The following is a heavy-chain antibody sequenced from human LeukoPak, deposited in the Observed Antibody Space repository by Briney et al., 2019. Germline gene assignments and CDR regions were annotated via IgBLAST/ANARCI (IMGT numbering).Heavy chain of an antibody. CDR3: ARDTHDYYDISGHYSPDY. V-gene: IGHV3-11*05. CDR1: GFTFSDYD. J-gene: IGHJ4*02. D-gene: IGHD3-22*01. CDR2: ISNSGSNT. Sequence: GGSLRLSCAASGFTFSDYDMSWIRQAPGKGLQWVSYISNSGSNTNYADSVKGRFTISRDNAKNSLYLQMNSLRAEDTALYYRARDTHDYYDISGHYSPDYWGQGTLVSVSS.